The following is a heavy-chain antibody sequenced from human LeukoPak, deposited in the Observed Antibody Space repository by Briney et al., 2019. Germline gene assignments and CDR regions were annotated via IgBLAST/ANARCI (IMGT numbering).Heavy chain of an antibody. CDR2: IIPIFGTA. V-gene: IGHV1-69*05. Sequence: SVKVSCKASGGTFSSYAISWVRQAPGQGLEWMRGIIPIFGTANYAQKFQGRVTITTYESTSTAYMELSSLRSEDTAVYYCARGYCSGGSCYSGTLYYMDXWGKGTTVTVS. CDR3: ARGYCSGGSCYSGTLYYMDX. CDR1: GGTFSSYA. D-gene: IGHD2-15*01. J-gene: IGHJ6*03.